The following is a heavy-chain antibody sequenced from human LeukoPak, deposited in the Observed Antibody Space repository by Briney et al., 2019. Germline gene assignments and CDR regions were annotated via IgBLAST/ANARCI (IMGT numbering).Heavy chain of an antibody. D-gene: IGHD1-26*01. CDR2: ISAYNGNT. Sequence: ASVKVSCKASGYTFTSYGISWVRQAPGQGLEWMGWISAYNGNTNYAQKLQDRVTMTTDTSTSTAYMELRSLRSDDTAVYYCARDLVGATNDYYYGMDVWGQGTTVTVSS. CDR1: GYTFTSYG. V-gene: IGHV1-18*01. J-gene: IGHJ6*02. CDR3: ARDLVGATNDYYYGMDV.